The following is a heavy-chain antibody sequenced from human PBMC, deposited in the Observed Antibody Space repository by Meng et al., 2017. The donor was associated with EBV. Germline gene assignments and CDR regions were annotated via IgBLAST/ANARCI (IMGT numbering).Heavy chain of an antibody. CDR1: GDSIRSIGYY. Sequence: QGQLHESGPGRGKASQTLSLTCAVSGDSIRSIGYYWNWIRQPPGKGLEWIGEINHSGSTNYNPSLKSRVTISVDTSKNQFSLKLSSVTAADTAVYYCARGVNLGSWFDYWGQGTLVTVSS. CDR2: INHSGST. J-gene: IGHJ4*02. V-gene: IGHV4-31*11. CDR3: ARGVNLGSWFDY. D-gene: IGHD6-13*01.